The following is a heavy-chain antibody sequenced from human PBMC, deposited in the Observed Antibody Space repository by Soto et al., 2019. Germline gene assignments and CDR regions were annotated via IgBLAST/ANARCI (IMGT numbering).Heavy chain of an antibody. J-gene: IGHJ4*02. CDR1: GYTFTSYD. CDR2: MNPNSGDT. Sequence: ASVKVSCKASGYTFTSYDINWVRQATGQGLERMGWMNPNSGDTGYAQKLKGRVTMTRNTSISTANMKMSSMRSEDTAKYYYKRADYIYDFWSGPDPPVYWGQGTLVTVSS. CDR3: KRADYIYDFWSGPDPPVY. D-gene: IGHD3-3*01. V-gene: IGHV1-8*01.